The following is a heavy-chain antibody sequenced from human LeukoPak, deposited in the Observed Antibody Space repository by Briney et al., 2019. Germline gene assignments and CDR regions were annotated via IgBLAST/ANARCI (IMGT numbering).Heavy chain of an antibody. CDR1: GFTFSSYW. CDR3: ATQPPLDAFDI. J-gene: IGHJ3*02. Sequence: PGGSLRLSCAASGFTFSSYWMSWVRQAPGKGLEWVANIKQDGSEKYYVDSVKGRFTISRDNAKNSLYLQMNSLRAEDTAVYYCATQPPLDAFDIWGQGTMVTVSS. V-gene: IGHV3-7*01. CDR2: IKQDGSEK.